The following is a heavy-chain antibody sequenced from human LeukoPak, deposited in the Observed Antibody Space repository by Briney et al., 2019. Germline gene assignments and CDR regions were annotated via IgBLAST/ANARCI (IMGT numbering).Heavy chain of an antibody. J-gene: IGHJ4*02. Sequence: GGSLRLSCAASGFTFNNYGMHWVRQAPGKGLEWVAVISYDGRNIHYPDSVKGRFTISRDNSKNTLYLQMNSLRAEDTAVYYCARADYYDSSGYFQYYFDYWGQGTLVTVSS. CDR3: ARADYYDSSGYFQYYFDY. CDR2: ISYDGRNI. D-gene: IGHD3-22*01. V-gene: IGHV3-30*03. CDR1: GFTFNNYG.